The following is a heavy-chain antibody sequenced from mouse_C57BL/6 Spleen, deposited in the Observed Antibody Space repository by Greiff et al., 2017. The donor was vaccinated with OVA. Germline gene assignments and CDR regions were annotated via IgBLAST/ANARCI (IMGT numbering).Heavy chain of an antibody. Sequence: QVQLKESGPGLVAPSQSLSITCTVSGFSLTSYGVDWVRQPPGKGLEWLGVIWGGGSTNYNSALMSRLSISKDNSKSQVFLKMNSLQTDDTAMYYCAKHSTPQEDSSGYPFAYWGQGTLVTVSA. CDR2: IWGGGST. D-gene: IGHD3-2*02. J-gene: IGHJ3*01. CDR1: GFSLTSYG. V-gene: IGHV2-9*01. CDR3: AKHSTPQEDSSGYPFAY.